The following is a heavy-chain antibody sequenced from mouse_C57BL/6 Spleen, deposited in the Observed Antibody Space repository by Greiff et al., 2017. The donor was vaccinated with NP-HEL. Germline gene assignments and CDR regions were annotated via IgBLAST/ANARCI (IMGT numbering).Heavy chain of an antibody. CDR2: INPNYGTT. J-gene: IGHJ2*01. Sequence: EVQLQQSGPELVKPGASVKISCKASGYSFTDYNMNWVKQSHGQSLEWIGVINPNYGTTSYNQKFKGKATLTVDQSSSTAYMQLNSLTSEESAVYYGARSVLSYDYFDYWGQGTTLTVSS. CDR3: ARSVLSYDYFDY. V-gene: IGHV1-39*01. CDR1: GYSFTDYN. D-gene: IGHD2-3*01.